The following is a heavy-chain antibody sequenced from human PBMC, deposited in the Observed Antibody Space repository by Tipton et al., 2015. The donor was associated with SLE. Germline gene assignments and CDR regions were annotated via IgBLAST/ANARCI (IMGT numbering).Heavy chain of an antibody. CDR1: GGSTSSSSYS. CDR2: IYFSGTS. D-gene: IGHD6-19*01. Sequence: TLSLTCTVSGGSTSSSSYSWGWIRQPPGKGLEWIGTIYFSGTSYYNPSLQSRVIISVDTSKNQFSLKLSSVTAADTAFYYCARLRSDWQMTDYYFDYWGQGTLVTVSS. J-gene: IGHJ4*02. CDR3: ARLRSDWQMTDYYFDY. V-gene: IGHV4-39*07.